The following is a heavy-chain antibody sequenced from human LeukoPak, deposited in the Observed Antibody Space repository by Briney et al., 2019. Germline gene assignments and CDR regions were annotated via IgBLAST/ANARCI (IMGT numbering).Heavy chain of an antibody. CDR3: AKSVAGTSGWFDP. Sequence: GGSLRLSCAAPGFTFSTYAMSWFRQAPGKGLEWVSGILGSGAGTFYADSVKGRFTISRDNSKNTLYLQMTSLGAEDAAVYYCAKSVAGTSGWFDPWGQGALVTVSS. CDR2: ILGSGAGT. V-gene: IGHV3-23*01. J-gene: IGHJ5*02. CDR1: GFTFSTYA. D-gene: IGHD1-1*01.